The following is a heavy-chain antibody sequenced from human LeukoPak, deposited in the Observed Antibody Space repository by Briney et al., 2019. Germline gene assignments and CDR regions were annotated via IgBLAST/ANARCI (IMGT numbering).Heavy chain of an antibody. CDR3: ARDQTGDFYYGMDV. V-gene: IGHV3-30-3*01. Sequence: GRSLRLSCAASGFTFSSYAMHWVHQAPGKGLEWVAVISYDGSNKYYADSVKGRFTISRDNSKNTLYLQMNSLRAEDTAVYYCARDQTGDFYYGMDVWGQGTTVTVSS. CDR1: GFTFSSYA. CDR2: ISYDGSNK. J-gene: IGHJ6*02. D-gene: IGHD3-16*01.